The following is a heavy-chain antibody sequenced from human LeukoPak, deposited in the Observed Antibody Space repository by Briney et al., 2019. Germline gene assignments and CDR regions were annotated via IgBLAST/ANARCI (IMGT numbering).Heavy chain of an antibody. CDR2: IIPIFGIA. Sequence: SVKVSCTASGGTFSSYAISWVRQAPGQGLEWMGRIIPIFGIANYAQKFQGRVTITADKSTSTAYMELSSLRSEDTAVYYCARRYCGGDCYSPDYGMDVWGQGTTVTVSS. CDR1: GGTFSSYA. CDR3: ARRYCGGDCYSPDYGMDV. J-gene: IGHJ6*02. D-gene: IGHD2-21*02. V-gene: IGHV1-69*04.